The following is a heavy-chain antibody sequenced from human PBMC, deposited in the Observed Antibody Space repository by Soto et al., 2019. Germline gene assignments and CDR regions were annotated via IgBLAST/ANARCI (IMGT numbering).Heavy chain of an antibody. CDR1: GIPSSRYG. J-gene: IGHJ4*02. Sequence: PGGSLRLSCAASGIPSSRYGMHWVRQAPGKGLEWVSGISGSGGSIYYADSVKGRFTISRDNSKNTLHLQMNSLRAEDTAIYYCANRYYDSSGYPPGGATDFDYWGQGTLVTVSS. CDR3: ANRYYDSSGYPPGGATDFDY. V-gene: IGHV3-23*01. CDR2: ISGSGGSI. D-gene: IGHD3-22*01.